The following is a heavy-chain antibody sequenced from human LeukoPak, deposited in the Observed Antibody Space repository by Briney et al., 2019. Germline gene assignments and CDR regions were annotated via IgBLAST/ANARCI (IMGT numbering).Heavy chain of an antibody. J-gene: IGHJ3*02. D-gene: IGHD3-22*01. CDR3: ARGGLENGYHSNDGFDI. V-gene: IGHV4-59*01. Sequence: SETLSLTCTVSGGSISGYYWSWIRQPPGQGLEWIGYIYYSGSTRYNPSLKSRVTMSVDTSRNQFSLKLSSVTAADTAVYYCARGGLENGYHSNDGFDIWGQGTMVTVSS. CDR1: GGSISGYY. CDR2: IYYSGST.